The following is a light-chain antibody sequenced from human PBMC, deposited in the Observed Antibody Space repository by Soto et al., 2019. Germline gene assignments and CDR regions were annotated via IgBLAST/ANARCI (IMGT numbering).Light chain of an antibody. J-gene: IGKJ5*01. CDR1: QSVSSSY. Sequence: EIVLTQSPGTLSLSPGERATLSCRASQSVSSSYLAWYQQKPGQAPRFLIHGATTRATGIPARFSGSGSGTEFTLTISSLQSEDFAVYYCQQCGSSSTFGQGTRLEIK. CDR2: GAT. CDR3: QQCGSSST. V-gene: IGKV3-20*01.